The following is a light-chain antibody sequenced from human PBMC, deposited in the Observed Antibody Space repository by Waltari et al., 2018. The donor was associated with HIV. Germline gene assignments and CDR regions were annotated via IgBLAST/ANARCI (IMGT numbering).Light chain of an antibody. CDR3: AAWDDTLSGQGV. CDR2: RDN. Sequence: QSVLPQPPSVSGTPGQWVTISCSGSTSNIGSIYVYWYQHLPETAPKLLIYRDNQRPSGVPDRFSGSKSGTSASLAINGLRSEDEADYYCAAWDDTLSGQGVFGGGTKLTVL. CDR1: TSNIGSIY. J-gene: IGLJ2*01. V-gene: IGLV1-47*01.